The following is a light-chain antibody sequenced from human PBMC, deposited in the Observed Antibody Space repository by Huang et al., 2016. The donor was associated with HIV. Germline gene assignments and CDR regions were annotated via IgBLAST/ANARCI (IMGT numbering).Light chain of an antibody. Sequence: EIVVTQSPATLSVSPGERAPLSCRASQNISSKLAWYQQKPGQAPGLLIYGASTRATGIPARFSGSESGTEFTLTISSLQSEDFAVYYCQQYDNWPGTFGGGTKVEI. V-gene: IGKV3-15*01. CDR1: QNISSK. J-gene: IGKJ4*01. CDR3: QQYDNWPGT. CDR2: GAS.